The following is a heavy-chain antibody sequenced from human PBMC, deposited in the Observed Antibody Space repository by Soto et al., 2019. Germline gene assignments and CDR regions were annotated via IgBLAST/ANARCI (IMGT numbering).Heavy chain of an antibody. D-gene: IGHD2-2*01. Sequence: ASVKVSCKASGYTFTGYGISWVRQAPGQGLEWMGWISAYNGNTNYAQKLQGRVTMTTDTSTSTAYMELRSLRSDDTAVYYCARVADSAYCSSTSCYGVNWFDPWGQGTLVTVSS. CDR1: GYTFTGYG. J-gene: IGHJ5*02. V-gene: IGHV1-18*01. CDR3: ARVADSAYCSSTSCYGVNWFDP. CDR2: ISAYNGNT.